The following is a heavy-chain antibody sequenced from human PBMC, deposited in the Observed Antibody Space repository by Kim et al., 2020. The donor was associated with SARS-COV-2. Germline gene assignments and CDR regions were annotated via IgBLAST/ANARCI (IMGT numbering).Heavy chain of an antibody. CDR1: GFTFSNAW. Sequence: GGSLRLSCAASGFTFSNAWMSWVRQAPGKGLEWVGRIKSKTDGGTTDYAAPVKGRFTISRDDSKNTLYLQMNSLKTEDTAVYYCTTGRGSSWYGEFDYWGQGTLVTVSS. CDR2: IKSKTDGGTT. CDR3: TTGRGSSWYGEFDY. V-gene: IGHV3-15*01. J-gene: IGHJ4*02. D-gene: IGHD6-13*01.